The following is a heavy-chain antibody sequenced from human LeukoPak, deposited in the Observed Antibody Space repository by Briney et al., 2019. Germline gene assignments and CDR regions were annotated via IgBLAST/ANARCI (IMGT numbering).Heavy chain of an antibody. V-gene: IGHV4-59*02. CDR3: ARAIGGIAARPRWFDP. CDR1: GGSVSSYY. Sequence: SETLSLTCSVSGGSVSSYYWSWIRQPPGKGLEWIGYIYYSGSTNYNPSLKSRVTISVDTSKNQFSLKLSSVTAADTAVYYCARAIGGIAARPRWFDPWGQGTLVTVSS. D-gene: IGHD6-6*01. J-gene: IGHJ5*02. CDR2: IYYSGST.